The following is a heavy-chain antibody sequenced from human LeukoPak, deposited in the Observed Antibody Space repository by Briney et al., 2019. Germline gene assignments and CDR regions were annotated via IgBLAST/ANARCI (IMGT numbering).Heavy chain of an antibody. CDR1: GYTFTSYG. V-gene: IGHV1-18*01. Sequence: GASVKVSCKASGYTFTSYGISWVRQAPGQGLEWIGWISAYNGNTNYAQKLQGRVTMTTDTSTSTAYMELRSLRSDDTAVYYCARHFEMATILRYYYYYMDVWGKGTTVTVSS. CDR2: ISAYNGNT. D-gene: IGHD5-24*01. J-gene: IGHJ6*03. CDR3: ARHFEMATILRYYYYYMDV.